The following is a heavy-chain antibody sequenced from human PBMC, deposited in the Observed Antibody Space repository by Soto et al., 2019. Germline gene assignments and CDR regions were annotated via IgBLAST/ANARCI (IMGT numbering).Heavy chain of an antibody. CDR3: ARAGYDILTGYPLNIDY. CDR2: IYYSGST. CDR1: GGSISSGGYY. V-gene: IGHV4-31*03. Sequence: SETLSLTCTVSGGSISSGGYYWSWIRQHPGKGLEWIGYIYYSGSTYCNPSLKSRVTISVDTSKNQFSLKLSSVTAADTAVYYCARAGYDILTGYPLNIDYWGQGTLVTVSS. J-gene: IGHJ4*02. D-gene: IGHD3-9*01.